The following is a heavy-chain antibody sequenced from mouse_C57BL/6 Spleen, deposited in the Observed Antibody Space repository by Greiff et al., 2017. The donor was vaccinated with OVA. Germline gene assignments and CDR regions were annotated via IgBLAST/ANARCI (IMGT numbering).Heavy chain of an antibody. Sequence: QVQLQQPGAELVRPGSSVKLSCKASGYTFTSYWMHWVKQRPIQGLELIGNIDPSDSETHYNQKFKDKATLTVDKSSSTAYMQLSSLTSEDSAVYYCAIEGDYGSSYDAMDYWGQGTSVTVSS. CDR3: AIEGDYGSSYDAMDY. J-gene: IGHJ4*01. CDR2: IDPSDSET. D-gene: IGHD1-1*01. V-gene: IGHV1-52*01. CDR1: GYTFTSYW.